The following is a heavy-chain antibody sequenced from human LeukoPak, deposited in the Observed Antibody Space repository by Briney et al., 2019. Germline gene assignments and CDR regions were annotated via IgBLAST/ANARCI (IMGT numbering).Heavy chain of an antibody. J-gene: IGHJ4*02. V-gene: IGHV3-74*01. Sequence: GGSLRLSCTASGFTFSNYCMHWVRQTPGKGLIWVSRICPGGTITNYADSVKGRFTISRDDAKNMMFLQLNSLRADDTAVYYCVRDFRSADYWGQGILVTVSS. CDR3: VRDFRSADY. CDR1: GFTFSNYC. CDR2: ICPGGTIT.